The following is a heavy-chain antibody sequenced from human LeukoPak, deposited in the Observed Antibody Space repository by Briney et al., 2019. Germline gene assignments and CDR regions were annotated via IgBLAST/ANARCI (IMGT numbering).Heavy chain of an antibody. CDR3: AHSTRGYDILTGYGFDY. CDR2: IYWDDDK. J-gene: IGHJ4*02. V-gene: IGHV2-5*02. D-gene: IGHD3-9*01. CDR1: GFSLSTRGAG. Sequence: SGPTLVNPPQTLTLTFTFSGFSLSTRGAGVGWIRQPPGKALEWLALIYWDDDKRYSPSLKSRLTITKDTSKNQVVLTMTNMDPVDTATYYCAHSTRGYDILTGYGFDYWGQGTLVTVSS.